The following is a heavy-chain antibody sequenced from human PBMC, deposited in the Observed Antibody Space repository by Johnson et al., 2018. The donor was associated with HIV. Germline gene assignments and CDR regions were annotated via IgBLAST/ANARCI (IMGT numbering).Heavy chain of an antibody. D-gene: IGHD6-13*01. CDR2: INWHGGST. J-gene: IGHJ3*02. CDR1: GFTFDDFG. V-gene: IGHV3-20*04. Sequence: VQLVESWGGLVRPGGSLRLSCAASGFTFDDFGMSWVRQAPGKGLEWVSGINWHGGSTGYADSVKGRFTISRDNANNSLYLQMNSLRAEDTAVYYCAKDQWSSSWTNDAFDIWGQVTMVTVSS. CDR3: AKDQWSSSWTNDAFDI.